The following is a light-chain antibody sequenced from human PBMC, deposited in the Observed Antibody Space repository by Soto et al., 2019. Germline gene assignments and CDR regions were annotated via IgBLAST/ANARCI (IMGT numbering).Light chain of an antibody. J-gene: IGLJ1*01. CDR2: EVT. CDR3: SSYAGTDNFDV. Sequence: QSALTQPPSASGSPGQSVTISCTGTSSDVGGYNYVSWYQQHPGKAPKLMIYEVTKRPSGVPDRFSGSKSVSTASLTVSGLQAEDEADYYCSSYAGTDNFDVFGTGTKVTVL. V-gene: IGLV2-8*01. CDR1: SSDVGGYNY.